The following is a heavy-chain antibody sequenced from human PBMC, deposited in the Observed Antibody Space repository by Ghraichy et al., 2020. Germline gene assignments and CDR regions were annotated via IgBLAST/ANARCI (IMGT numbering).Heavy chain of an antibody. J-gene: IGHJ5*02. CDR3: AKGPTTVTTRWFDP. V-gene: IGHV3-23*01. Sequence: GGSLRLSCAASGFTFSIYAMSWVRQAPGKGLEWVSVISASGGSTGYADSVKGRFTISRDNSKNTLYLEMDSLRAEDTAVYYCAKGPTTVTTRWFDPWGQGTLVTVSS. CDR2: ISASGGST. D-gene: IGHD4-17*01. CDR1: GFTFSIYA.